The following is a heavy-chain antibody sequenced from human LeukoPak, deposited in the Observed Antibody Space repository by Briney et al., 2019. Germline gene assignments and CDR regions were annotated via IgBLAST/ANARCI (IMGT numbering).Heavy chain of an antibody. CDR1: GYTFTRYF. D-gene: IGHD3-22*01. J-gene: IGHJ1*01. Sequence: ASVMVSCKASGYTFTRYFMHWVRQAPGQGLELVGILNPSGCSTNYAQKFQHRVTMTRDTSTSTVYMELSSLRSEDTAVYYCARAHYYDSSDYGGIEHWGQGTLVTVSS. V-gene: IGHV1-46*01. CDR2: LNPSGCST. CDR3: ARAHYYDSSDYGGIEH.